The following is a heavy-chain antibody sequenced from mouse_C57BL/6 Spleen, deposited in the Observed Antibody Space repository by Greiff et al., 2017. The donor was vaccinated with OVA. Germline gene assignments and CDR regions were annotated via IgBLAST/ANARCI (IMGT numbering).Heavy chain of an antibody. V-gene: IGHV3-6*01. J-gene: IGHJ2*01. Sequence: EVQRVESGPGLVKPSQSLSLTCSVTGYSITSGYYWNWIRQFPGNKLEWMGYISYDGSNNYNPSLKNRISITRDTSKNQFFLKLNSVTTEDTATYYCARVSHYYGSVDYWGQGTTLTVSS. CDR1: GYSITSGYY. CDR2: ISYDGSN. D-gene: IGHD1-1*01. CDR3: ARVSHYYGSVDY.